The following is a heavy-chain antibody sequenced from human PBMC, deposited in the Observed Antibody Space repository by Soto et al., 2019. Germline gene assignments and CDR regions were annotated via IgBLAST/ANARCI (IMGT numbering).Heavy chain of an antibody. D-gene: IGHD3-3*01. Sequence: NPSETLSLTCTVSGGSISSYYWSWIRQPPGKGLEWIGYIYYSGSTNYNPSLKSRVTISVDTSKNQFSLNLSSVTAADTAVYYCASASSITIFGVIDYWGQGTLVTVSS. J-gene: IGHJ4*02. V-gene: IGHV4-59*08. CDR1: GGSISSYY. CDR3: ASASSITIFGVIDY. CDR2: IYYSGST.